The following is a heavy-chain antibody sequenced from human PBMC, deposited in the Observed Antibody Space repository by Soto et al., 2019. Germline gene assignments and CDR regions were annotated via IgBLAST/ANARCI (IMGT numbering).Heavy chain of an antibody. CDR1: GGSISRYY. D-gene: IGHD2-2*01. V-gene: IGHV4-59*01. Sequence: PSETLSRTWTVSGGSISRYYWSWIRQPPGKGLGWIGYIYYSGSTDYNPSLKRRVTISVDTSKNQSSLKLSSVTAADTAVYYCAREGCSSTRCYPPYYYYGMDVWGQVTTVTFSS. CDR2: IYYSGST. CDR3: AREGCSSTRCYPPYYYYGMDV. J-gene: IGHJ6*02.